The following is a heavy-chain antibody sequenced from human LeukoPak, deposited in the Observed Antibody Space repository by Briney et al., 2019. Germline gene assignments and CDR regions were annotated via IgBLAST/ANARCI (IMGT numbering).Heavy chain of an antibody. J-gene: IGHJ3*02. CDR1: GGSISSFY. CDR3: AKSNGYGLVDI. V-gene: IGHV4-59*12. Sequence: SETLSLTCTVSGGSISSFYWSWIRQPPGKGLEWIGNIFYSGSTYYSPSLRSRVTISLDTSRNQFSLKLNSVTAADTAVYYCAKSNGYGLVDIWGQGTMVTVSS. D-gene: IGHD3-10*01. CDR2: IFYSGST.